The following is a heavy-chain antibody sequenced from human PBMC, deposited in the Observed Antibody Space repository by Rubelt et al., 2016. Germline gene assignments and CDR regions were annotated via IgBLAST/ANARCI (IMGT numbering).Heavy chain of an antibody. CDR2: IIPMLAIT. CDR3: ARGPDSSGLYFGENFQR. D-gene: IGHD3-22*01. V-gene: IGHV1-69*09. J-gene: IGHJ1*01. Sequence: QVQLVQSGAEVKKPGASLKVSCKASGYTFTGYYLQWVRQAPGQGLEWMGRIIPMLAITNYAQKFQGRVTITADKSTGPAYMELSSLGSEDTAVYYWARGPDSSGLYFGENFQRWGQGTLVTVPS. CDR1: GYTFTGYY.